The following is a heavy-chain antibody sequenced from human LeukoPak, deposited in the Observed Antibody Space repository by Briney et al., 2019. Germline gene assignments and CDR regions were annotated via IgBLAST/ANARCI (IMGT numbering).Heavy chain of an antibody. CDR1: GGSISTYY. J-gene: IGHJ4*02. V-gene: IGHV4-59*01. CDR3: ARGRGRVQLWSPPSFDYFGY. CDR2: IYYSGST. Sequence: SETLSLTCTVSGGSISTYYWSWIRQSPGKGLEWIGYIYYSGSTNYNPSLKSRVTISVDTSKNQFSLKLSSVAAADTAVYYCARGRGRVQLWSPPSFDYFGYWGQGTLVTVSS. D-gene: IGHD5-18*01.